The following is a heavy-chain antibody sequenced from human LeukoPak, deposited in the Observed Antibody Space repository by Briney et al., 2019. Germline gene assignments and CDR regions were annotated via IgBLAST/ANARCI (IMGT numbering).Heavy chain of an antibody. CDR3: ASSSTARFYYYYMDV. V-gene: IGHV1-69*05. J-gene: IGHJ6*03. D-gene: IGHD6-6*01. CDR1: GGTFSSYA. Sequence: ASVKVSCKASGGTFSSYAISWVRQAPGQGREWMGGIIPIFGTANYAQKFQGRVTITTDESTSTAYMELSSLRSEDTAVYYCASSSTARFYYYYMDVWGKGTTVTVSS. CDR2: IIPIFGTA.